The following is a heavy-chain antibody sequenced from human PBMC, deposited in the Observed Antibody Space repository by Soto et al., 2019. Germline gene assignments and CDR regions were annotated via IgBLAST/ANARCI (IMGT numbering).Heavy chain of an antibody. V-gene: IGHV3-30-3*01. Sequence: QVQLVESGGGVVQPGRSLRLSCAASGFTFSSYAMHWVRQAPGKGLEWVAVISYAGSNKYYADSVKGRFTIPRDNSKNTLYLQMNSLRAEDTAVYYCTRPLWRDDYNWGYFDLWGRGTLVTVSS. D-gene: IGHD4-4*01. J-gene: IGHJ2*01. CDR2: ISYAGSNK. CDR1: GFTFSSYA. CDR3: TRPLWRDDYNWGYFDL.